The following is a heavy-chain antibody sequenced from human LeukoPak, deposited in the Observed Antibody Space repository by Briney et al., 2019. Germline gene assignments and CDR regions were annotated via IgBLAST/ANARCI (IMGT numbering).Heavy chain of an antibody. J-gene: IGHJ4*02. CDR1: GFTFSSYA. CDR2: ISGSGSST. Sequence: PGGSLILSCAASGFTFSSYAMSWVRQAPGKGLEWVSGISGSGSSTYYADSVKGRFIISRDNSKNTLYLQMNSLRAEDTAVYFCAKDLSSSWQKDYWGQGTLVTVSS. V-gene: IGHV3-23*01. D-gene: IGHD6-13*01. CDR3: AKDLSSSWQKDY.